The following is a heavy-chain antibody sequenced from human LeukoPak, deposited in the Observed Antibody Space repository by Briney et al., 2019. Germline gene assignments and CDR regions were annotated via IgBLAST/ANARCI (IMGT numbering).Heavy chain of an antibody. V-gene: IGHV3-7*01. D-gene: IGHD6-6*01. CDR2: IKQDGSEK. Sequence: PGGSLRLSCAASGFTVTDYYMSWIRQAPGKGLEWVANIKQDGSEKYYVDSVKGRFTISRDNAKSSLYLQMNSLGAEDTAVYFCATYHRSSYYYIDAWGKGTTVTVSS. CDR1: GFTVTDYY. CDR3: ATYHRSSYYYIDA. J-gene: IGHJ6*03.